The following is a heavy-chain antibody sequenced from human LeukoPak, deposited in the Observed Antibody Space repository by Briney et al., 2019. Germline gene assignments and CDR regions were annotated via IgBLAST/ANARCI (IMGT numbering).Heavy chain of an antibody. J-gene: IGHJ5*01. CDR1: GDSVSTRSAA. CDR2: TYYRSKWYN. CDR3: ARDVNWFDS. V-gene: IGHV6-1*01. Sequence: SQTLSLTCAISGDSVSTRSAAWNWIRQSPSRGLEWLGKTYYRSKWYNDYAVSVKGRITVKADTSKNQFSLQLNSVTPEDTAVYFCARDVNWFDSRGQGTLVTVSS.